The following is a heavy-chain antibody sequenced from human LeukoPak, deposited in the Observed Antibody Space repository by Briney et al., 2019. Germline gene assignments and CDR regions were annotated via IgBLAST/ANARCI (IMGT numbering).Heavy chain of an antibody. D-gene: IGHD2-15*01. CDR3: AKGPLGSCNGATCYPLDY. J-gene: IGHJ4*02. Sequence: GGSLRLSCAGSGFTFSSYAMAWVRQTPEKGLEWVAIISSSDGGTYHIDSVKGRFTISRDNSKNMLNLQMNSLRAEDTAVYYCAKGPLGSCNGATCYPLDYWGQGTLVTVSS. CDR1: GFTFSSYA. V-gene: IGHV3-23*01. CDR2: ISSSDGGT.